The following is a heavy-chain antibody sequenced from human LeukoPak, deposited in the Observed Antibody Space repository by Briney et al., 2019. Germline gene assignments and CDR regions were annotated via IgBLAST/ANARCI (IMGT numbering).Heavy chain of an antibody. J-gene: IGHJ4*02. CDR1: GGSFSGYY. D-gene: IGHD1-26*01. V-gene: IGHV4-34*01. CDR3: ARAGSPPIYSGSYYESRRYFDY. CDR2: INHSGST. Sequence: SETLSLTCAVYGGSFSGYYWSWIRQPPGKGLEWIGEINHSGSTNYNPSLKSRVTISVDTSKNQFSLKLSPVTAADTAVYYCARAGSPPIYSGSYYESRRYFDYWGQGTLVTVSS.